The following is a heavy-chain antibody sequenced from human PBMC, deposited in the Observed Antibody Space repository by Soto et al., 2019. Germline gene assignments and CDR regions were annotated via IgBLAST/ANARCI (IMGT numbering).Heavy chain of an antibody. CDR1: GYTFTSYD. V-gene: IGHV1-8*01. CDR3: ARGGSVSSYYYYYYMDV. J-gene: IGHJ6*03. CDR2: MNPNSGNT. Sequence: ASVKVSFKASGYTFTSYDINWVRQATGQGLEWMGWMNPNSGNTGYAQKFQGRVTMTRNTSISTAYMELSSLRSEDTAVYYCARGGSVSSYYYYYYMDVWGKGTTVTVSS.